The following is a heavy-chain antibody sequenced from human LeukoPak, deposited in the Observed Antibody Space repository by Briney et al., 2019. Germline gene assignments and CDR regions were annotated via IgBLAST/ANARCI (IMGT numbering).Heavy chain of an antibody. V-gene: IGHV3-11*04. CDR3: ARDQWLVRSRYMDV. CDR1: GFTFSDYY. CDR2: ISSSGSTI. Sequence: GGSLRLSCAASGFTFSDYYMSWIRQAPGKGLEWVSYISSSGSTIYYADSVKGRFTISRDNARNSLYLQMNSLRAEDTAVYYCARDQWLVRSRYMDVWGKGTTVTVSS. J-gene: IGHJ6*03. D-gene: IGHD6-19*01.